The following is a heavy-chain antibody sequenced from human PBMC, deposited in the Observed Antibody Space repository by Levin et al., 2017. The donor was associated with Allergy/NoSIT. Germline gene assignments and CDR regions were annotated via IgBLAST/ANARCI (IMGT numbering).Heavy chain of an antibody. CDR2: IYYSGST. V-gene: IGHV4-39*01. CDR3: ARHDDFWSGSNWFDP. Sequence: PSETLSLTCTVSGGSIISSSYYWGWIRQPPGKGLEWIGSIYYSGSTYYKPSLKSRVTVSVDTSKNQFSLKLSSVTAADTAVYYCARHDDFWSGSNWFDPWGQGTLVTVSS. CDR1: GGSIISSSYY. D-gene: IGHD3-3*01. J-gene: IGHJ5*02.